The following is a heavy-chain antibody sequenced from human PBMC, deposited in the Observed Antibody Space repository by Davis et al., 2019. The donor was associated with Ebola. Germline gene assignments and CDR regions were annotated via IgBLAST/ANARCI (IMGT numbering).Heavy chain of an antibody. Sequence: PGGSLRLSCAASGFTFSSYWMSWVRQAPGKGLEWVANIKQDGSEKYYVDSVKGRFTISRDNAKNSLYLQMNSLRAEDTAVYYCARDGTGVSPRFFGVVIPLFDYWGQGTLVTVSS. CDR2: IKQDGSEK. V-gene: IGHV3-7*03. CDR1: GFTFSSYW. J-gene: IGHJ4*02. D-gene: IGHD3-3*01. CDR3: ARDGTGVSPRFFGVVIPLFDY.